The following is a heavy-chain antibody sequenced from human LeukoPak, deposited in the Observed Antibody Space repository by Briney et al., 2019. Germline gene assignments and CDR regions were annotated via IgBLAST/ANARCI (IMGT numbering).Heavy chain of an antibody. D-gene: IGHD6-13*01. Sequence: GGTLRLSCAASGFTFSSYGMSWVRQAPGKGLEWVSAISGSGGSTYYADSVKGRFTISRDNSRNTLYLQMNSLRAEDTAIYYCAKASRDIPAAGPSGYYFDHWGQGTLVTVSS. CDR1: GFTFSSYG. CDR3: AKASRDIPAAGPSGYYFDH. V-gene: IGHV3-23*01. J-gene: IGHJ4*02. CDR2: ISGSGGST.